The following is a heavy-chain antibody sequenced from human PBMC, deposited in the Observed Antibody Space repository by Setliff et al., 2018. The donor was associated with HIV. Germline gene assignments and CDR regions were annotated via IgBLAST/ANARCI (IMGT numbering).Heavy chain of an antibody. D-gene: IGHD6-19*01. CDR1: GGSISITSYY. Sequence: PSETLSLTCTISGGSISITSYYWGWVRQPPGEGLEWIGSIHYSGNTYYNPSLKSRVTISEDTSKNQFSLKLTSVTAADTAVYYCATLHSSGWPYYSDYWGQGILVTVS. J-gene: IGHJ4*02. CDR2: IHYSGNT. V-gene: IGHV4-39*01. CDR3: ATLHSSGWPYYSDY.